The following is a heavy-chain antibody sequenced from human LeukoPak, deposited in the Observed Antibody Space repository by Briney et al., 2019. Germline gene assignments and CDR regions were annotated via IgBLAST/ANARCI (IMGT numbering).Heavy chain of an antibody. CDR1: GGTFTSYA. V-gene: IGHV1-69*05. J-gene: IGHJ4*02. Sequence: SVKVSCKASGGTFTSYAISWVRQAPGQGLEWMGRIIPIFGTANYAQKFQGRVTITTDESTSTAYMELSSLRSEDTAVYYCARSGPLSDYYDSSGYYGNYWGQGTLVTFSS. CDR2: IIPIFGTA. D-gene: IGHD3-22*01. CDR3: ARSGPLSDYYDSSGYYGNY.